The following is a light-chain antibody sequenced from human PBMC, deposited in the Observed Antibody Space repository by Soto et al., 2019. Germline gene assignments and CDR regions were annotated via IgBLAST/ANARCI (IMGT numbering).Light chain of an antibody. CDR2: GVS. V-gene: IGLV2-14*01. J-gene: IGLJ2*01. CDR3: NSYTSSATVV. Sequence: QSALTQPASVSGSPGQSITISGTGTSSDVGGYNYVSWYQQHPGKAPKLMMYGVSNRPSGVSNRFSGSKSGNTASLTISGLQAEYEADDYCNSYTSSATVVFGGGTKVTVL. CDR1: SSDVGGYNY.